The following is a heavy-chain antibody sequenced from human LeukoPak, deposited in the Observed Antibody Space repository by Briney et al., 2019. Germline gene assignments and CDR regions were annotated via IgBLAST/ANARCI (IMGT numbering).Heavy chain of an antibody. J-gene: IGHJ6*03. CDR1: GGSISSSSYY. D-gene: IGHD3-22*01. CDR3: ARIVVVIPYYYYYMDV. V-gene: IGHV4-39*07. CDR2: IYYSGST. Sequence: SETLSLTCTVSGGSISSSSYYWGWIRQPPGKGLEWIGSIYYSGSTYYNPSLKSRVTISVDTSKNQFSLKLSPVTAADTAVYYCARIVVVIPYYYYYMDVWGKGTTVTVSS.